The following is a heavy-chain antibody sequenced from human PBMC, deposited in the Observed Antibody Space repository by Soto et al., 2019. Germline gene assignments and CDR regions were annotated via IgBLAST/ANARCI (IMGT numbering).Heavy chain of an antibody. Sequence: QVQLQQWGAGLLKPSETLSLTCAVYGGSFSGYYWSWIRQPPGKGLEWIGEINHSGSTNYNPSLKSRVTISVDTSKNQFSLKLSSVTAADAAVYYCATGRRYSSGWYYWGQGTLVTVSS. CDR2: INHSGST. J-gene: IGHJ4*02. CDR1: GGSFSGYY. V-gene: IGHV4-34*01. D-gene: IGHD6-19*01. CDR3: ATGRRYSSGWYY.